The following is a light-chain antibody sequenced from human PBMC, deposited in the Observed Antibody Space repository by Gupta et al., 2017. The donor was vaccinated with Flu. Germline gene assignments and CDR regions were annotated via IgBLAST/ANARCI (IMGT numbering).Light chain of an antibody. V-gene: IGKV3-11*01. CDR1: HGVGNF. J-gene: IGKJ4*01. CDR3: HQRSDWPAT. CDR2: DAS. Sequence: EIVLTQSPAPLSSSPGERATLSCRASHGVGNFLAWYQQKPGQSPRLLIYDASKRATGTPGRFSGSGSGTDFTLTISFLEPEDFALYYCHQRSDWPATFGGGTKIEIK.